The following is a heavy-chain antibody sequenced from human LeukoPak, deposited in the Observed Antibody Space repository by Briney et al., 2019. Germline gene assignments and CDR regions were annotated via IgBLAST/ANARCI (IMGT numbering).Heavy chain of an antibody. CDR3: ARMDTAILSGAFDI. Sequence: SETLSLTCTVSGGSISSGDYYWSWIRQPPGKGLEWIGYIYYSGSTYYNPSLKSRVTISVDTSKNQFSLKLSSVTAADTAVYYCARMDTAILSGAFDIWGQGTMVTVSS. CDR1: GGSISSGDYY. CDR2: IYYSGST. D-gene: IGHD5-18*01. V-gene: IGHV4-30-4*08. J-gene: IGHJ3*02.